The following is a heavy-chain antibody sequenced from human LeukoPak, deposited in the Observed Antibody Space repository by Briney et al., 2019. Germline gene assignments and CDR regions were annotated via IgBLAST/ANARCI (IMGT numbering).Heavy chain of an antibody. CDR2: INPNSGGT. D-gene: IGHD4-17*01. J-gene: IGHJ6*02. V-gene: IGHV1-2*02. CDR1: GYTFTRYY. Sequence: ASVKVSCKASGYTFTRYYMHWVRQAPGQGPEWMGWINPNSGGTNYAQKFQGRVIMTRDTSISTAYMELSRLRSDDTAVYYCARARPYGDYIYYYYYYGMDVWGQGTTVTVSS. CDR3: ARARPYGDYIYYYYYYGMDV.